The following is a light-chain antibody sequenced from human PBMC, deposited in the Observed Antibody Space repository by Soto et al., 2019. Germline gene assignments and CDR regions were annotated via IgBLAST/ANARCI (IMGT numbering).Light chain of an antibody. CDR2: RVS. Sequence: DVVMTQSPLSLPVTLGQPASISCRSSQSLVYSDGNTHLSWFHQRPGQSPRRLIYRVSNRDSGVPDRFSGIGSGTDFTLEISRVEAEDVVVYYWMYGTHWRRTFGQGTKVEI. CDR3: MYGTHWRRT. J-gene: IGKJ1*01. CDR1: QSLVYSDGNTH. V-gene: IGKV2-30*01.